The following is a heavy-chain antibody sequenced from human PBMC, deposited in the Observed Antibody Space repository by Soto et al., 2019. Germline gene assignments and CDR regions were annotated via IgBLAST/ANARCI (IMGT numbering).Heavy chain of an antibody. CDR3: ARESAYSSDWVDAFDI. Sequence: ASVKVSCKASGYTFTGYYMHWVRQAPGQGLEWMGWINPNSGGTNYAQKFQGWVTMTRDTSISTAYMELSRLRSDDTAVYYCARESAYSSDWVDAFDIWGQGTMVTVSS. D-gene: IGHD6-19*01. J-gene: IGHJ3*02. CDR2: INPNSGGT. CDR1: GYTFTGYY. V-gene: IGHV1-2*04.